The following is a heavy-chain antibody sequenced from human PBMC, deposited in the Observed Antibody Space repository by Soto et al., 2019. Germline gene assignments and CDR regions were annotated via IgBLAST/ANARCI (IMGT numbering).Heavy chain of an antibody. CDR2: INSDGSTT. J-gene: IGHJ6*02. Sequence: EVQLVESGGGLVQPGGSLRLSCAASGFTLSDYWMNWVRQAPGKGLVWVSRINSDGSTTNYADSVEGRFTVSRDNAKNTLYLQMNSLRADDTAVYYCARRDQIAYYYGMDVWGQGTTVTVCS. D-gene: IGHD2-21*01. V-gene: IGHV3-74*01. CDR3: ARRDQIAYYYGMDV. CDR1: GFTLSDYW.